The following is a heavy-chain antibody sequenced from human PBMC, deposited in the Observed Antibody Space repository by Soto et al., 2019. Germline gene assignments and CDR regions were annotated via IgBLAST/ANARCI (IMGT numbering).Heavy chain of an antibody. CDR2: ITPSGSTI. Sequence: XVALRLSCAACGFTFSDYYMSWVRQAPGKGLEWISYITPSGSTISYADSVKGRFTISRDNAKNSVYLQMNSLRAEDTAVYYCARGHYGMDVWGQRTTVTV. CDR1: GFTFSDYY. CDR3: ARGHYGMDV. J-gene: IGHJ6*02. V-gene: IGHV3-11*01.